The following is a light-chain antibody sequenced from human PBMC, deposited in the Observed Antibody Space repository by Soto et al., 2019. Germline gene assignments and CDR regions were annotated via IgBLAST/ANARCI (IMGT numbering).Light chain of an antibody. V-gene: IGLV2-23*01. Sequence: QSALTQPASVSGSPGQSITISCTGTSSVVGSYNLVSWYQQHPGKAPKLMIYEGSKRPSGVSNRFSGSKSGNTASLTISGLQAEDEADYYCCSYAGSSLGVFGTGTKVTVL. J-gene: IGLJ1*01. CDR1: SSVVGSYNL. CDR3: CSYAGSSLGV. CDR2: EGS.